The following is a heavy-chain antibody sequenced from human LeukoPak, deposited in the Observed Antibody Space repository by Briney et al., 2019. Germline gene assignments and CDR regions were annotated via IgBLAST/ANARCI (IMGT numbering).Heavy chain of an antibody. Sequence: PGGSLRLSCAASGFTFDDYGMSWVRQAPGKGLEWVSGINWNGGSIGYADSVKGRFTISRDNAKNSLYLQMNSLRAEDTAFYYCARALSGNYGAFYYYYMDVWGKGTTVTVS. D-gene: IGHD1-26*01. V-gene: IGHV3-20*04. CDR1: GFTFDDYG. CDR2: INWNGGSI. CDR3: ARALSGNYGAFYYYYMDV. J-gene: IGHJ6*03.